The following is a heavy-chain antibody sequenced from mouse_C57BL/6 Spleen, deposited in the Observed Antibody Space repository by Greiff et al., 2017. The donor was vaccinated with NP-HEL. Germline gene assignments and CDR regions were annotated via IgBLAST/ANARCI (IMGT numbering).Heavy chain of an antibody. CDR1: GFTFSDYY. J-gene: IGHJ4*01. D-gene: IGHD1-1*01. CDR2: ISNGGGST. V-gene: IGHV5-12*01. Sequence: EVKLMESGGGLVQPGGSLKLSCAASGFTFSDYYMYWVRQTPEKRLEWVAYISNGGGSTYYPDTVKGRFTISRDNAKKTLYLQMSRLTSEDTAMYYCARYGSNYYAMDYWGQGTSVTVSS. CDR3: ARYGSNYYAMDY.